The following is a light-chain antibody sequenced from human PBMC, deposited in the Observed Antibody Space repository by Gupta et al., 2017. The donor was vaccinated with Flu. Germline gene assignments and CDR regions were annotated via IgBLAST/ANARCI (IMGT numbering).Light chain of an antibody. V-gene: IGKV3-20*01. CDR3: KQYGSSPCT. Sequence: EIVLTQSPGTLSLSPAERATLSCRHSQSVSSSYLAWYQQKPGQAPRPLIYGASSRATGIPDRFSGSGSGTDFTLTISRLEPEDVGVYYCKQYGSSPCTFGEGTKVEIK. CDR1: QSVSSSY. J-gene: IGKJ1*01. CDR2: GAS.